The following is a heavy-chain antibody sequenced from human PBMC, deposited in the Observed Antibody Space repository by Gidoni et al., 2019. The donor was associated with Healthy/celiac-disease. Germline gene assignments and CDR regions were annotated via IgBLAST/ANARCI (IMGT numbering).Heavy chain of an antibody. CDR2: SSWNSGSI. CDR1: GFTFDAYA. CDR3: AKVGSGYCSSNSCYRGYYYGMDV. D-gene: IGHD2-2*02. V-gene: IGHV3-9*01. Sequence: EVQLVESGGGLVQPGRSLRLYCAASGFTFDAYAMPWVRQAPGKGVEGVSGSSWNSGSIGYADSVKGRFAISRDNAKNSLYLQMNSLRAEDTALYYCAKVGSGYCSSNSCYRGYYYGMDVWGQGTTVTVSS. J-gene: IGHJ6*02.